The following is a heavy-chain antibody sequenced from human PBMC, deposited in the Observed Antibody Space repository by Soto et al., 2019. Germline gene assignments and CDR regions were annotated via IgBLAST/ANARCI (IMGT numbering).Heavy chain of an antibody. CDR1: GGSISSYY. D-gene: IGHD3-3*01. V-gene: IGHV4-59*08. CDR2: IYYSGST. CDR3: ASWTIFGVVNPGYFDY. Sequence: PSETLSLTCTVSGGSISSYYWSWIRQPPGKGLEWIGYIYYSGSTNYNPSLKSRVTISVDTSKNQFSLKLSSVTAADTAVYYCASWTIFGVVNPGYFDYWGQGTLVTVSS. J-gene: IGHJ4*02.